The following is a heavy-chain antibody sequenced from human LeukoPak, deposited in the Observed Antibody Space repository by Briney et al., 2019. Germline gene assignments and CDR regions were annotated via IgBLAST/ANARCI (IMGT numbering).Heavy chain of an antibody. CDR1: GGSISSGGYY. D-gene: IGHD6-6*01. Sequence: PSQTLSLTCTVSGGSISSGGYYWSWIRQPPGKGLEWIGYIYHSGSTYYNPSLKSRVTISVDRSKNQFSLKLSSVTAADTAVYYCARDRESSSSGGAYYFDYWGQGTLVTVSS. J-gene: IGHJ4*02. V-gene: IGHV4-30-2*01. CDR3: ARDRESSSSGGAYYFDY. CDR2: IYHSGST.